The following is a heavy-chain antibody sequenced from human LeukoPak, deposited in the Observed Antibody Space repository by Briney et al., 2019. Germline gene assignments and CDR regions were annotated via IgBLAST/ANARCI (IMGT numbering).Heavy chain of an antibody. CDR3: ATRGGLTPNTLAM. J-gene: IGHJ3*01. V-gene: IGHV1-2*02. CDR1: GYNFSVYY. Sequence: GASVKVSCKGSGYNFSVYYMHWVRQAPGQGLEWMGWMDPNSGDTLYAPKFQGRVSMTRDTSITTAYMELSSLTFDDSAMYYCATRGGLTPNTLAMWGHGTMVTVSS. CDR2: MDPNSGDT. D-gene: IGHD2-15*01.